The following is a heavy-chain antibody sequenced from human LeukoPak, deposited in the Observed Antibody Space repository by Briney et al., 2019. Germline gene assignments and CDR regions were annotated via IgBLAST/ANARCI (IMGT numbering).Heavy chain of an antibody. CDR1: AGSFSNYY. CDR3: ARGSFDYGDYQIFDY. CDR2: IYHSGST. D-gene: IGHD4-17*01. V-gene: IGHV4-34*01. J-gene: IGHJ4*02. Sequence: SETLSLTCAVYAGSFSNYYWSWIRQPPGKGLEWIGEIYHSGSTNYNTSLKSRVTISVDTSKNQFSLKLSSVTAADTAMYYCARGSFDYGDYQIFDYWGQGTLVTVSS.